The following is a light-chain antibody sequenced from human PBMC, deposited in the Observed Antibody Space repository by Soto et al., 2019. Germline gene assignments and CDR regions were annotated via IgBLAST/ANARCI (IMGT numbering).Light chain of an antibody. CDR2: KAS. J-gene: IGKJ4*01. CDR3: QQYNSYPLT. CDR1: QSISSW. Sequence: DIQMTQSPSTLSASVGDRVTITCRASQSISSWLAWYQQKPGKAPNLLIYKASSLESGVPSRFSGSGSGTKFTLTISSLQPDDFAPYYCQQYNSYPLTFGGGTKVEIK. V-gene: IGKV1-5*03.